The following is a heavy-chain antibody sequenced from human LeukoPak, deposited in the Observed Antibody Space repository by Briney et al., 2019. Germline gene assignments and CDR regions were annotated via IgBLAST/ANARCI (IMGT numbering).Heavy chain of an antibody. CDR1: GYTFTGYY. Sequence: GASVKVSCKASGYTFTGYYMHWVRQAPGQGLEWMGWINPNSGGTNYAQKFQGRVTMTRDTSISTAYMELGRLRSDDTAVYYCARDTEPRYDSSGYYGYWGQGTQVTVSS. D-gene: IGHD3-22*01. V-gene: IGHV1-2*02. CDR2: INPNSGGT. CDR3: ARDTEPRYDSSGYYGY. J-gene: IGHJ4*02.